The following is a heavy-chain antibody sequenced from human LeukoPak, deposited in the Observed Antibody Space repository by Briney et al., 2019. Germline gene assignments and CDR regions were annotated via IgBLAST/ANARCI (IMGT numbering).Heavy chain of an antibody. CDR2: ISSSGSTI. V-gene: IGHV3-48*03. J-gene: IGHJ4*02. CDR1: GFTFSSYE. CDR3: ASEGEMATIDY. Sequence: GGSLRLSCAASGFTFSSYEMNWVRQAPGKGLEWVSYISSSGSTIYYADSVKGRFTISRDNAKNSLYLQMNSLRAEDTAVYYCASEGEMATIDYWGQGTLVTVSS. D-gene: IGHD5-24*01.